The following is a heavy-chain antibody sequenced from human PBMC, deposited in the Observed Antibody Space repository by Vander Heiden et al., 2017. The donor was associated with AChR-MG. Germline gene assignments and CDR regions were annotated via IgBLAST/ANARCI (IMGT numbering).Heavy chain of an antibody. Sequence: EVQLVESGGGLVQPGGSLRLSCAASGFTFSSYWMSWVRQAPGKGLEWVANIKQDGSEKYYVDSVKGRFTISRDNAKNSLYLQMNSLRAEDTAVYYCARAPYYYDSSGYYGDDAFDIWGQGTMVTVSS. V-gene: IGHV3-7*01. CDR2: IKQDGSEK. CDR1: GFTFSSYW. CDR3: ARAPYYYDSSGYYGDDAFDI. J-gene: IGHJ3*02. D-gene: IGHD3-22*01.